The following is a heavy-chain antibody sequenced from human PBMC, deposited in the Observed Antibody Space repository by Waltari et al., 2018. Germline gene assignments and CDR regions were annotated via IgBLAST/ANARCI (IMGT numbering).Heavy chain of an antibody. Sequence: QVQLQESGPGLVKPSETLSLPCTVSGCSISSFYWSWIRKPPGKGLEWIGYIYYSGSTNYNPSLKSRVTISVDTSKNQFSLKLSSVTAADTAVYYCARGGSGSRANFDYWGQGTLVTVSS. V-gene: IGHV4-59*01. CDR1: GCSISSFY. CDR3: ARGGSGSRANFDY. J-gene: IGHJ4*02. CDR2: IYYSGST. D-gene: IGHD3-10*01.